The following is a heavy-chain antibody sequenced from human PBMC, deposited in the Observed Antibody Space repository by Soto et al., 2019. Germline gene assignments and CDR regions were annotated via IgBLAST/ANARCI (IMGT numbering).Heavy chain of an antibody. V-gene: IGHV3-49*03. CDR3: TRDHGSRWFMPPFAY. CDR1: GFTFGDYA. Sequence: LRLSCTASGFTFGDYAMSWFRQAPGKGLEWVGFIRSKAYGGTTEYAASVKGRFTISRDDSKSIAYLQMNSLKTEDTAVYYCTRDHGSRWFMPPFAYWGQGTLVTVSS. CDR2: IRSKAYGGTT. J-gene: IGHJ4*02. D-gene: IGHD6-13*01.